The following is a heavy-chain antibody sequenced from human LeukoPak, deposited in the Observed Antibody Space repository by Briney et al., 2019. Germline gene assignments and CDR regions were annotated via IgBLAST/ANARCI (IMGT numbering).Heavy chain of an antibody. J-gene: IGHJ6*03. D-gene: IGHD2-15*01. V-gene: IGHV4-34*01. CDR1: GGSFSGYY. CDR3: ARVRESIHDIVVVVAATRYYYYYYMDV. Sequence: PSETLSLTCAVYGGSFSGYYWSWIRQPPGKGLEWIGEINHSGSTNYNPSLKSRVTISVDTSKNQFSLKLSSVTAADTAVYYCARVRESIHDIVVVVAATRYYYYYYMDVWGKGTTVTVSS. CDR2: INHSGST.